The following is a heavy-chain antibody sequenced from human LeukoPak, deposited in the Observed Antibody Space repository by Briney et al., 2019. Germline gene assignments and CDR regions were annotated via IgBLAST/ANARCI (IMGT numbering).Heavy chain of an antibody. V-gene: IGHV1-2*02. J-gene: IGHJ4*02. CDR1: GYTFTGYY. Sequence: ASVKVYCEASGYTFTGYYMHWVRQAPGQGLEWMGWINPNSGGTNYAQKFQGRVTMTRDTSISTAYMELSRLRSDDTAVYYCARVVRGVYYFDYWGQGTLVTVSS. D-gene: IGHD3-10*01. CDR2: INPNSGGT. CDR3: ARVVRGVYYFDY.